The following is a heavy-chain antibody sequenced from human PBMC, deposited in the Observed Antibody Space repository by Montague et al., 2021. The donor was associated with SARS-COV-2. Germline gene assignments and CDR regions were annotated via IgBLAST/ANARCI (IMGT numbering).Heavy chain of an antibody. V-gene: IGHV4-39*01. CDR3: GRQGSSSSWYGGYYYGRDV. Sequence: SETLSLTCTVSGGSISSSSYYWGWIRQPPGKGLEWIGSIYYSGSTYYNPSLKSRVTISADTSKNQFSLKLSSVTATDTAVYYCGRQGSSSSWYGGYYYGRDVWGRGTTVAVSS. J-gene: IGHJ6*02. CDR1: GGSISSSSYY. D-gene: IGHD6-13*01. CDR2: IYYSGST.